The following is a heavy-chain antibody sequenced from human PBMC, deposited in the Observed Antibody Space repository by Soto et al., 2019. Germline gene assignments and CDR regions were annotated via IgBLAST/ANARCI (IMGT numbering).Heavy chain of an antibody. V-gene: IGHV1-69*01. CDR2: IIPIFGTA. Sequence: QVQLVQSGAEVKKPGSSVKVSCKASGGTFSSYAISWVGQAPGQGLEWMGGIIPIFGTANYAQKFQGRVTITADESTSTAYMELSSLRSADTAVYYCARGGRINQEYWFDPWGQGTLVTVSS. CDR1: GGTFSSYA. J-gene: IGHJ5*02. CDR3: ARGGRINQEYWFDP.